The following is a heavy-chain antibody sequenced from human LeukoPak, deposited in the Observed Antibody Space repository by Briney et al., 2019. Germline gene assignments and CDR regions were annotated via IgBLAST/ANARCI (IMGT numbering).Heavy chain of an antibody. J-gene: IGHJ4*02. V-gene: IGHV5-51*01. CDR1: GYSFNTYW. CDR3: ATYVYGGYNVFES. D-gene: IGHD5-24*01. Sequence: NHGESLQISCKGSGYSFNTYWIGWVRQMPGKGLEWMGIIYPGDSDTRYSPSFQGQVTISADKSISTAYLQWSSLKASDTAMYYCATYVYGGYNVFESWGQGTQVTVSS. CDR2: IYPGDSDT.